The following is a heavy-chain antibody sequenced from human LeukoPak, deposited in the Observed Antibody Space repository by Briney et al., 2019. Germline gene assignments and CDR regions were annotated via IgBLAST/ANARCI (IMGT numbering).Heavy chain of an antibody. D-gene: IGHD3-10*01. CDR2: INSDGSST. J-gene: IGHJ6*03. CDR1: GFTFSSYW. CDR3: ARGEFRFYYYYMDD. V-gene: IGHV3-74*01. Sequence: GGSLRLSCAASGFTFSSYWMHWVRQAPGKGLVWVSRINSDGSSTSYADSVKGRFTISRDNAKNTLYLQMNRLRAEDTAVYYCARGEFRFYYYYMDDWGKGTTVTVSS.